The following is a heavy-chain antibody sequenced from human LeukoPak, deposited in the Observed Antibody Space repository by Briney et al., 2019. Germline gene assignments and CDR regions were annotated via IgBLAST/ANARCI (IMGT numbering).Heavy chain of an antibody. V-gene: IGHV4-39*01. CDR2: IYYSGST. CDR3: ARQPYYYDSSGYWFDY. CDR1: GGSISSSSYY. D-gene: IGHD3-22*01. J-gene: IGHJ4*02. Sequence: SETLSLTCTVSGGSISSSSYYWGWLRQPPGKGLEWIGRIYYSGSTYYNPSLKTRVTISVDTSKNQFSLKLSSVTAADTAVYYCARQPYYYDSSGYWFDYWGQGTLVTVSS.